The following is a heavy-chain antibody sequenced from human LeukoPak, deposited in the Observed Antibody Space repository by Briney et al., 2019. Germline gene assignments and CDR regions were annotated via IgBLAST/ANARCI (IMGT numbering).Heavy chain of an antibody. Sequence: GGSLRLSCAASGFTFSSYSMNWVRQAPGKGLEWVSSISSSSSYIYYADSVKGRFTISRDNAKNSLYLQMSSLRAEDTAVYYCARFHGFGESLPRSYYYYYMDVCGKGTTVTVSS. D-gene: IGHD3-10*01. CDR2: ISSSSSYI. CDR1: GFTFSSYS. V-gene: IGHV3-21*01. J-gene: IGHJ6*03. CDR3: ARFHGFGESLPRSYYYYYMDV.